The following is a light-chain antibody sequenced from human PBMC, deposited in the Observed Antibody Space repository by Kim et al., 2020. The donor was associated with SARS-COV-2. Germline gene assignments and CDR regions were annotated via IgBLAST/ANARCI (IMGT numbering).Light chain of an antibody. CDR1: SRDVSGQKD. CDR3: TSYGGSNNLV. V-gene: IGLV2-8*01. Sequence: GQSVTIACTRTSRDVSGQKDVSWYQQQPGKAPKLMIYEVNRRPAGVPDRFAGSKSGNTASLTVSRLQAEDEADYYCTSYGGSNNLVIGGGTQLTVL. J-gene: IGLJ2*01. CDR2: EVN.